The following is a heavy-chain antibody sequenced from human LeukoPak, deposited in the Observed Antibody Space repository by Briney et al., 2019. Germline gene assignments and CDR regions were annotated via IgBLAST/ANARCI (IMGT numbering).Heavy chain of an antibody. J-gene: IGHJ5*02. CDR1: GYTFTGYY. Sequence: ASVKVSCKAFGYTFTGYYMHRVRQAPGQGLEWMGWINPNSGGTNYAQKFQGRVTMTRDTSISTAYMELSRLRSDDTAVYYCARDGYCSSTSCLSWFDPWGQGTLVTVSS. CDR2: INPNSGGT. CDR3: ARDGYCSSTSCLSWFDP. D-gene: IGHD2-2*01. V-gene: IGHV1-2*02.